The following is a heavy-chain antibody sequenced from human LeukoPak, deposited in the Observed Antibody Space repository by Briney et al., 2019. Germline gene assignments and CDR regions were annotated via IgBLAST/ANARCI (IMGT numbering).Heavy chain of an antibody. CDR2: INTNTGNP. CDR1: GYTFPTYA. Sequence: ASVQVSCNTSGYTFPTYAISWVRQAPGQGLEWMGWINTNTGNPTYAQGFFTGRYVFSLDTSVNTAYLQISSLKAEDTAVYYCARVGPEHWFDSWGQGTLVTVSS. CDR3: ARVGPEHWFDS. J-gene: IGHJ5*01. V-gene: IGHV7-4-1*02.